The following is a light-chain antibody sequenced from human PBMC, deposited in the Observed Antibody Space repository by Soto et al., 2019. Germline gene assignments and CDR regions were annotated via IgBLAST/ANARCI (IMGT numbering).Light chain of an antibody. CDR2: AAS. CDR1: QSVSSSY. V-gene: IGKV3-20*01. CDR3: QQYGSSPYT. J-gene: IGKJ2*01. Sequence: EIVLTQSPGTLSSSPGERAALSCRASQSVSSSYLAWYQQKPGQAPRLLIFAASSRATGVPDRFSGSGSGTDFTLTISRLEPEDFAVYYCQQYGSSPYTFGQGTKLEI.